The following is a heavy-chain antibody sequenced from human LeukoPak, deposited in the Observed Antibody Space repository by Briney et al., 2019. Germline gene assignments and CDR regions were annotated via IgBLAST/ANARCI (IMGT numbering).Heavy chain of an antibody. CDR2: ISDNGGST. J-gene: IGHJ4*02. V-gene: IGHV3-23*01. CDR1: GFTFSSYW. Sequence: GGSLRLSCAASGFTFSSYWMSWVRQAPGKGLEWVSAISDNGGSTYYADSVKGRFTISRDNSKNTLYLQMNSLRAEDTAVYYCAKGVAARGYYFDYWGQGTLVTVSS. D-gene: IGHD2-15*01. CDR3: AKGVAARGYYFDY.